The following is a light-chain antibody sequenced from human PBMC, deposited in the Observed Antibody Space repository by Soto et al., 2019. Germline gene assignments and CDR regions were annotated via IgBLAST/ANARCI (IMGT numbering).Light chain of an antibody. J-gene: IGLJ1*01. V-gene: IGLV2-14*01. CDR1: SSDIGTYNY. Sequence: QSALTQPASVSGSPGQSITISCTGTSSDIGTYNYVSWNQQHPGKAPKVIIYEVSNRPSGVSNRFSGSKSGNTASLTISGLQAEDEADYYCSSYTSSNTLVFGTGNKVTV. CDR3: SSYTSSNTLV. CDR2: EVS.